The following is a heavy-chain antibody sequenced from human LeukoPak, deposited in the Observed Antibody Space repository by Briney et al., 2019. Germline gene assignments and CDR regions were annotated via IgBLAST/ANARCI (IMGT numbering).Heavy chain of an antibody. CDR3: ASTISWQNWFDP. CDR2: ISYDGSNK. Sequence: PGGSLRLSCAASGFTFSGYAMHWVRQAPGKGLEWVAVISYDGSNKYYADSVKGRFTISRDNSKNTLYLQMNSLRAEDTAVYYCASTISWQNWFDPWGQGTLVTVSS. V-gene: IGHV3-30-3*01. J-gene: IGHJ5*02. D-gene: IGHD3-9*01. CDR1: GFTFSGYA.